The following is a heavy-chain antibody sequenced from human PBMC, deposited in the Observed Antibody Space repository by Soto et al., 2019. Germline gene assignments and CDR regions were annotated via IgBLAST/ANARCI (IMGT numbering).Heavy chain of an antibody. CDR2: IYYSGST. Sequence: SETLSLTCTVSGGSISSGGYYWSWIRQHPGKGLEWIGYIYYSGSTYYNPSLKSRVTISVDTSKNQFSLKLSSVTAADTAVYYCARGGAYYDFWSGYSPNWFDPWGQGTLVTVSS. D-gene: IGHD3-3*01. CDR3: ARGGAYYDFWSGYSPNWFDP. V-gene: IGHV4-31*03. J-gene: IGHJ5*02. CDR1: GGSISSGGYY.